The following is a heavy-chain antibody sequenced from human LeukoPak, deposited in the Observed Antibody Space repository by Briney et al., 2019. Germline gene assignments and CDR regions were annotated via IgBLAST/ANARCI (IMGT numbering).Heavy chain of an antibody. V-gene: IGHV1-69*06. CDR2: IIPIFGTA. J-gene: IGHJ5*02. CDR1: GGTFSSYA. D-gene: IGHD6-13*01. Sequence: GASVKVSCKASGGTFSSYAISWVRQAPGQGLEWMGGIIPIFGTANYAQKFQGRVTITADKSTSTAYMELSSLRSEDTAVYYCARGEGSSWYRKTRSFNWFDPWGQGTLVTVSS. CDR3: ARGEGSSWYRKTRSFNWFDP.